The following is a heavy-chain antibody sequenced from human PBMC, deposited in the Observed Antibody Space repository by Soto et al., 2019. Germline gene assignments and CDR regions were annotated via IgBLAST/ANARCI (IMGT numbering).Heavy chain of an antibody. J-gene: IGHJ6*02. V-gene: IGHV3-49*04. CDR1: GFTFGDYA. CDR3: TRDLSGYCSGGSRHGMDV. Sequence: PGGSLRLSCTASGFTFGDYAMSWVRQAPGKGLEWVGFIRSKAYGGTTEYAASVKGRFTISRDDSKSIAYLQMNSLKTEDTAVYYCTRDLSGYCSGGSRHGMDVWGQGTTVTAP. D-gene: IGHD2-15*01. CDR2: IRSKAYGGTT.